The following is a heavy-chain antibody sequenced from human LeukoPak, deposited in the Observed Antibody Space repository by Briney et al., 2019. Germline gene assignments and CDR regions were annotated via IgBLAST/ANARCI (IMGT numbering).Heavy chain of an antibody. CDR1: GFTFSGYN. J-gene: IGHJ3*02. V-gene: IGHV3-48*04. Sequence: PGGSLRLSCAASGFTFSGYNMNWVRQAPGKGLEWVSYISSSSSTIYYADSVKGRFTISRDNAKNSLYLQMNSLRAEDTAVYYCARADLWFGAFDIWGQGTMVTVS. CDR2: ISSSSSTI. CDR3: ARADLWFGAFDI. D-gene: IGHD3-10*01.